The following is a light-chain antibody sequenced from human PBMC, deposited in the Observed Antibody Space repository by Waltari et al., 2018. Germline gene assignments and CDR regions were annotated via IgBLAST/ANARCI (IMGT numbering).Light chain of an antibody. Sequence: QSVLTQPPSVSGAPGQWVTISCTGSSSNIGTGYDVHWYQHLPGTAPKLLIYGNTNRPSGVSDLVSVSKSCTSGSMAITGLQAEDEADYFCQSYDSTLNVVVFGGGTKLTVL. J-gene: IGLJ2*01. CDR3: QSYDSTLNVVV. CDR2: GNT. CDR1: SSNIGTGYD. V-gene: IGLV1-40*01.